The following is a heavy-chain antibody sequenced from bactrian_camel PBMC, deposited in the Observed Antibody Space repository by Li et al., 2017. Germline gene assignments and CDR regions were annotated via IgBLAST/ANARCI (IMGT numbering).Heavy chain of an antibody. J-gene: IGHJ4*01. V-gene: IGHV3S6*01. Sequence: VQLVESGGGLVQPGGSLRLSCAASGYTFSNYAMYWFRQAPGKGREWVSSIYSDGSKTNYADSVKGRFTISRDKGKETLFLQMNSLKPEDTAMYYCAADHPSACRLDADEYLYWGQGTQVTVS. CDR3: AADHPSACRLDADEYLY. CDR1: GYTFSNYA. D-gene: IGHD1*01. CDR2: IYSDGSKT.